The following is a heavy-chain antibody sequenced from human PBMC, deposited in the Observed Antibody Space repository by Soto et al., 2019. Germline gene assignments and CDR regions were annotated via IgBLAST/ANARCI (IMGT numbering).Heavy chain of an antibody. CDR1: GFTFSSYS. Sequence: PVGSLRLSCAASGFTFSSYSMNWFRQAPVNGLEWVSSISSSSSYIYYADSVKGRFTISRDNAKNSLYLQMNSLRAEDTAVYYCARDSSGYPIDDFDIWGQGTMVTVSS. V-gene: IGHV3-21*01. CDR3: ARDSSGYPIDDFDI. J-gene: IGHJ3*02. D-gene: IGHD3-22*01. CDR2: ISSSSSYI.